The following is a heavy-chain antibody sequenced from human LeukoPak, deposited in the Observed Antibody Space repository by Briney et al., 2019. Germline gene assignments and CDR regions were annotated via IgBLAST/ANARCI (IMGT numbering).Heavy chain of an antibody. CDR2: IGPTGSDR. CDR3: ATETNGRHYDY. Sequence: GGSLRLSCTASGLTFSTSGFNWVRQPPGKGLEWVASIGPTGSDRYHAHSIKGRSTISSDNANNSLYLQMNSLRAEDTAVYYCATETNGRHYDYWGQGTLLTVSS. CDR1: GLTFSTSG. J-gene: IGHJ4*02. V-gene: IGHV3-21*06. D-gene: IGHD1-14*01.